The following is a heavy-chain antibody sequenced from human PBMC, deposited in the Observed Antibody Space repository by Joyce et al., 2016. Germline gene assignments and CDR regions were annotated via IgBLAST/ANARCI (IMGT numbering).Heavy chain of an antibody. CDR1: GFTFSTSS. CDR3: ARGGIVYDYSMDL. Sequence: EVQLVESGGGLVKPGGSLRVSCAASGFTFSTSSMSWFRRAPGKGLEGVSAISSDSTYIFYADSVKGRFTVSRDNAKNSLYLQMNSLRAEDTAVFFCARGGIVYDYSMDLWGQGPRSPSP. J-gene: IGHJ6*02. CDR2: ISSDSTYI. D-gene: IGHD3-22*01. V-gene: IGHV3-21*02.